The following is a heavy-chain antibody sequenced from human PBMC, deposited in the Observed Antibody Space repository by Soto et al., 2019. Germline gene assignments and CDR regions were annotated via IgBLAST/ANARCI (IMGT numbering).Heavy chain of an antibody. J-gene: IGHJ4*02. CDR1: GGSVSSGSYY. V-gene: IGHV4-61*01. D-gene: IGHD1-7*01. CDR2: IYYSGST. CDR3: ARDLHNWNYAFFDY. Sequence: QVQLQESGPGLVKPSETLSLTCTVSGGSVSSGSYYWSWIRQPPGKGLEWIGYIYYSGSTNYNPSLKSRVTISVDTSKNQFSLKLSSVTAADTAVYYCARDLHNWNYAFFDYWGQGTLVTVSS.